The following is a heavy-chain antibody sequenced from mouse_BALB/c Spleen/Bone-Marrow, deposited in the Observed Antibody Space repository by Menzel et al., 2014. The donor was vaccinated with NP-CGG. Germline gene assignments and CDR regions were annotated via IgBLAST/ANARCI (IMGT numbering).Heavy chain of an antibody. J-gene: IGHJ2*01. V-gene: IGHV5-6*02. CDR3: ARQGGYFDY. CDR2: ISSGGSYT. CDR1: GFTLSTYG. Sequence: DVKLVESGGDLVKPGGSLKLSCAASGFTLSTYGMSWVRQTPDKRLEWVATISSGGSYTYYPDSVEGRFTISRDNAKNTLDLQMSSLKSEDTAMYYCARQGGYFDYWGQGTTLTVSS.